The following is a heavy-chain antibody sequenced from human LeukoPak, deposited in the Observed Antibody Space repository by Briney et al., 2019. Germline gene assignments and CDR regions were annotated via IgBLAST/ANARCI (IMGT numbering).Heavy chain of an antibody. Sequence: PGGSLRLSCAASGFTFSSYGMHWVRQAPGKGLEWVAVISYDGSNKYYADSVKGRFTISRDNSKNTLYLQMNSLRAEDTAVYYCAKDQVVYDFWSGYYYGMDVWGQGTTVTVSS. CDR1: GFTFSSYG. V-gene: IGHV3-30*18. D-gene: IGHD3-3*01. J-gene: IGHJ6*02. CDR3: AKDQVVYDFWSGYYYGMDV. CDR2: ISYDGSNK.